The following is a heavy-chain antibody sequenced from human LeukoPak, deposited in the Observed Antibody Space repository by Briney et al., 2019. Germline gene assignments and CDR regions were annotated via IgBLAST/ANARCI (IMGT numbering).Heavy chain of an antibody. Sequence: GESLKISCKASGYSFTSYWIGWVRQMPGKGLEWMGIIDPSDSDTRYTPSFQGQVTISADKSLTTAYLQWNSLEASDSAMYYCARQTAMGRSGDHWGQGTLVNVSS. CDR3: ARQTAMGRSGDH. D-gene: IGHD5-18*01. J-gene: IGHJ4*02. CDR1: GYSFTSYW. V-gene: IGHV5-51*01. CDR2: IDPSDSDT.